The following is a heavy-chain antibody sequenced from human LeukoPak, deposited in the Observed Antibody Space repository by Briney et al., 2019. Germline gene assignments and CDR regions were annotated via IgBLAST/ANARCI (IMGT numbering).Heavy chain of an antibody. CDR1: GFTFSNAW. D-gene: IGHD3-10*01. V-gene: IGHV3-15*01. Sequence: GGSLRLSCAASGFTFSNAWMSWVRQAPEKGREWVGRIKSKTDGGTTDYAAPVKGRFTISRDDSKNTLYLQMNSLKTEDTAVYYCTTGITMVRGVIHLIDYWGQGTLVTVSS. CDR2: IKSKTDGGTT. J-gene: IGHJ4*02. CDR3: TTGITMVRGVIHLIDY.